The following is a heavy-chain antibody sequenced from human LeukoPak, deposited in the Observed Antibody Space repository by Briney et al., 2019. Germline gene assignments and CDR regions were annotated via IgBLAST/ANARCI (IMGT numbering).Heavy chain of an antibody. Sequence: ASVKVSCKASGGTFSSYAISWVRQAPGQGLEWMGGIIPIFGTANYAQKFQGRVTITADESTSTAYMELSSLRSEDTAVYYCARVFGELNYYYYMDVWGKGTTVTISS. V-gene: IGHV1-69*13. CDR2: IIPIFGTA. D-gene: IGHD3-10*02. CDR3: ARVFGELNYYYYMDV. J-gene: IGHJ6*03. CDR1: GGTFSSYA.